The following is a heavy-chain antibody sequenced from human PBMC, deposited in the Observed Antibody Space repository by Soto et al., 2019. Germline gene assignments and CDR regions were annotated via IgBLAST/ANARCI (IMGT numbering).Heavy chain of an antibody. CDR2: IYSDGST. D-gene: IGHD3-10*01. CDR1: GFTVSSNY. CDR3: ARDRSGSSGYYGMDV. V-gene: IGHV3-53*01. J-gene: IGHJ6*02. Sequence: GGSLRLSCAASGFTVSSNYMSWVRQAPGKGLEWVSVIYSDGSTYYADSVKGRFTISRDNSKNMLYLQMNSLRAEDTAVYYCARDRSGSSGYYGMDVWGQGTTVTVSS.